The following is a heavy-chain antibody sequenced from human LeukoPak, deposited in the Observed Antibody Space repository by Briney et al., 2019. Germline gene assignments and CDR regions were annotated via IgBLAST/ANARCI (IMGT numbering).Heavy chain of an antibody. CDR1: GFEFNIYG. V-gene: IGHV3-23*01. J-gene: IGHJ4*02. CDR2: ISGRGDST. CDR3: AKDDSALWFGELSHYFNW. D-gene: IGHD3-10*01. Sequence: GGTLRLSRAASGFEFNIYGMNWVRQAPGKGLEWVSGISGRGDSTSYADSVKGRFIISRDISKSTLYLQMNSLRVDDTAVYYCAKDDSALWFGELSHYFNWWGLGTLVTVSS.